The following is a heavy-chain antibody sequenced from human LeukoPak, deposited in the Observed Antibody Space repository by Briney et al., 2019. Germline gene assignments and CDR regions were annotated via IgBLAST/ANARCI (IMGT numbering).Heavy chain of an antibody. CDR3: ASSIAVAGTLDY. CDR1: GFTFSDYY. CDR2: ISSSSSYT. J-gene: IGHJ4*02. Sequence: PGGSLRLSCAASGFTFSDYYMSWIRQAPGEGLEWVSYISSSSSYTNYADSVKGRFTISRDNAKNSLYLQMNSLRAEDTAVYYCASSIAVAGTLDYWGQGTLVTVSS. D-gene: IGHD6-19*01. V-gene: IGHV3-11*03.